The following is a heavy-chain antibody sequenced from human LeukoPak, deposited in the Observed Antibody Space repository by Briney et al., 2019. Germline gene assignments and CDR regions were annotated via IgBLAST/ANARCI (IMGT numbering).Heavy chain of an antibody. CDR2: ISGSGGST. CDR1: GFTFSSYA. D-gene: IGHD6-19*01. CDR3: ARDRDNVAGTRGYFDY. J-gene: IGHJ4*02. Sequence: GGSLRLSCAASGFTFSSYAMSWVRQAPGKGLEWVSDISGSGGSTYYADSVKGRFTISRHNAKNSLYLQMNSLRAEDTAVYYCARDRDNVAGTRGYFDYWGQGTLVTVSS. V-gene: IGHV3-23*01.